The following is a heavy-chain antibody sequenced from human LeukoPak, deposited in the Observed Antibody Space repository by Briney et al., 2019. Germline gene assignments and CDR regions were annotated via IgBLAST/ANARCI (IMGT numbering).Heavy chain of an antibody. V-gene: IGHV3-64*01. J-gene: IGHJ4*02. CDR1: GFTFSSYA. CDR3: ARDRAVVPAAIGVY. CDR2: ISSNGGST. Sequence: QSGGSLRLSCAASGFTFSSYAMHWVRQAPVKGLEYVSAISSNGGSTYYANSVKGRFTISRDNSKNTLYLQMGSLRAEDMAVYYCARDRAVVPAAIGVYWGQGTLVTVSS. D-gene: IGHD2-2*02.